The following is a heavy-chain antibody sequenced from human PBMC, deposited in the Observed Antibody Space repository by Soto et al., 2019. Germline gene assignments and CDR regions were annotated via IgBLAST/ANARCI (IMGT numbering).Heavy chain of an antibody. D-gene: IGHD6-25*01. CDR1: GGSISNTNYY. CDR2: IYHSGST. CDR3: ARLKRSGDY. V-gene: IGHV4-39*01. Sequence: QLPLQESGPGLVKPSETLSLTCTVSGGSISNTNYYWGWIRQPPGKGLEWIGSIYHSGSTYYNPSLKSRVTISVDTSKNQFSLKLSSVTAADTAVYYCARLKRSGDYWGQGTLVTVSS. J-gene: IGHJ4*02.